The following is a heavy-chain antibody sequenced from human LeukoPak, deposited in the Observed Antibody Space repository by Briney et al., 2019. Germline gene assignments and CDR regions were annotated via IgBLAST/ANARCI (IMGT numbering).Heavy chain of an antibody. V-gene: IGHV3-30-3*01. CDR3: ARDAFQTSGTYMDY. D-gene: IGHD3-10*01. Sequence: GGSLRLSCAASGFTFTNYAMHWVRQAPGKGLEWVAVISKDGSNKYYTDSVKGRFTISRDNSKNTLYLQMNSLGAEDTGVFYCARDAFQTSGTYMDYWGQGTLVTVSS. CDR1: GFTFTNYA. CDR2: ISKDGSNK. J-gene: IGHJ4*02.